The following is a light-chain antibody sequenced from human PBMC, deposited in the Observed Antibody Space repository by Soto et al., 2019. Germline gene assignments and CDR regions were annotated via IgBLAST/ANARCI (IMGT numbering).Light chain of an antibody. J-gene: IGLJ1*01. CDR1: SSDVGAYNS. CDR2: KGT. V-gene: IGLV2-23*01. CDR3: CSSAPESTYV. Sequence: QPALAQPASVSGSPGQSVTISCTGTSSDVGAYNSVSWYQQHPDKAPQLMIYKGTQRPSGVSNRFSGSTSGNAASLTISGLQAGDEADYFCCSSAPESTYVFGTGTKLTVL.